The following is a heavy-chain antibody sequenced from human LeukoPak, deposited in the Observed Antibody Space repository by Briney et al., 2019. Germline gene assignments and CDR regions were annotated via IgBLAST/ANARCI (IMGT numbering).Heavy chain of an antibody. J-gene: IGHJ6*02. CDR2: ISSSSSYI. CDR3: ARDSPITMVRGVTIGGMDV. Sequence: GGSLRLSCAASGFTFSSYSMNWVRPAPGKGLEWGSSISSSSSYIYYADSVKGRFTISRDNAKDSLYLQMNSLRAEDTAVYYCARDSPITMVRGVTIGGMDVWGQGTTVTVSS. CDR1: GFTFSSYS. V-gene: IGHV3-21*01. D-gene: IGHD3-10*01.